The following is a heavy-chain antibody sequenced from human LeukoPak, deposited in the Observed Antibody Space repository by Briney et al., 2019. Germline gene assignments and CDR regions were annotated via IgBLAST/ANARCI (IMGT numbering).Heavy chain of an antibody. J-gene: IGHJ5*02. D-gene: IGHD3-9*01. Sequence: ASVKVSCKASGYTFTSHGISWVRQAPGQGLEWMGWISAYNGNTNYAQKLQGRVTMTTDTSTSTAYMELRSLRSDDTAVYYCARRGYDILTGYPNWFDPWGQGTLVTVSS. CDR2: ISAYNGNT. CDR1: GYTFTSHG. V-gene: IGHV1-18*01. CDR3: ARRGYDILTGYPNWFDP.